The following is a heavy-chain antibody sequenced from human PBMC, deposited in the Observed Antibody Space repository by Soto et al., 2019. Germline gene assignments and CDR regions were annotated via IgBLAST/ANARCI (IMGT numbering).Heavy chain of an antibody. Sequence: PGGSLRLSCAASGFTFSSYAMSWVRQAPGKGLEWVSAISGSGGSTYYADSVKGRFTISRDNSKNSVYLQMNSLRAEDTAVYFCARGKEVGAHFFDSWGQGTQVTVSS. V-gene: IGHV3-23*01. D-gene: IGHD2-15*01. CDR1: GFTFSSYA. CDR2: ISGSGGST. J-gene: IGHJ4*02. CDR3: ARGKEVGAHFFDS.